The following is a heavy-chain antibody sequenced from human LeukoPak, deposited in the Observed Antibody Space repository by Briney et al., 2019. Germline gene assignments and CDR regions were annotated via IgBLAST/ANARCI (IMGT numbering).Heavy chain of an antibody. V-gene: IGHV3-20*04. J-gene: IGHJ4*02. CDR2: INWNGGST. CDR1: GFTFDDYG. CDR3: ARDQVVLGYSGSLGGGDYFDY. Sequence: PGGSLRLSCAASGFTFDDYGVSWVRQAPGKGLEWVSGINWNGGSTGYADSVKGRFTISRDNAKNSLYLQMNSLRAEDTALYYCARDQVVLGYSGSLGGGDYFDYWGQGTLVTVSS. D-gene: IGHD1-26*01.